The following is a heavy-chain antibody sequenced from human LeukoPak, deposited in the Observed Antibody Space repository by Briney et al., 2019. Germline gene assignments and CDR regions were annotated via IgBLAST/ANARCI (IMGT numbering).Heavy chain of an antibody. CDR2: TYYRSKWYN. CDR3: ARGFWRSYLAYFDY. D-gene: IGHD1-26*01. Sequence: SQTLSLTCAISGDSVSSNSAAWNWIRQSPSRGLEWPGRTYYRSKWYNDYAVSVKSRITINPDTSKNQFSLQLNSVTPEDTAVYYCARGFWRSYLAYFDYWGQGTLVTVSS. V-gene: IGHV6-1*01. CDR1: GDSVSSNSAA. J-gene: IGHJ4*02.